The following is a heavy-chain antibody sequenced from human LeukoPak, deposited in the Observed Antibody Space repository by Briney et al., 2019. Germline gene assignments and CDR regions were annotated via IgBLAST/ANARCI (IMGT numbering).Heavy chain of an antibody. V-gene: IGHV4-59*11. Sequence: SETLSLTCTVSGGSISSHYWSWIRQPPGKGLEWIGYIYYSGSTNYNPSLKSRVTISVDTSKNQFSLKLSSVTAADTAVYYCARSGITMVRGVIDYFDYWGQGTLVTVSS. D-gene: IGHD3-10*01. CDR1: GGSISSHY. CDR3: ARSGITMVRGVIDYFDY. CDR2: IYYSGST. J-gene: IGHJ4*02.